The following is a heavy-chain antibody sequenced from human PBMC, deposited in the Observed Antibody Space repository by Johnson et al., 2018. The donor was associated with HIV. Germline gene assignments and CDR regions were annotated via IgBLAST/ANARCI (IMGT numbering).Heavy chain of an antibody. Sequence: EQLVESGGGLVQPGGSLRLSCAASGFSSRSYDMHWVRQRTGKGLEWVSGIGPAGDTYYPASVKGRFTISRVNAKNSLYLQMNSLRAGDTAVYYWVAATGANGLDIWGQGTKVTVSS. V-gene: IGHV3-13*01. CDR1: GFSSRSYD. D-gene: IGHD1-26*01. CDR2: IGPAGDT. CDR3: VAATGANGLDI. J-gene: IGHJ3*02.